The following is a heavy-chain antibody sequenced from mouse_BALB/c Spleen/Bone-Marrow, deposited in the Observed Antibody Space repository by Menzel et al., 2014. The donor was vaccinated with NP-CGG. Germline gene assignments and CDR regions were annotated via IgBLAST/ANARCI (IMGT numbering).Heavy chain of an antibody. Sequence: QVQLQQPGAELARPGASVKMSCKASGYTFTSYTMHWVKQRPGQGLEWIGYIKPSSGYTNYNQKFKDKATLTADKSSSTAYMQLSSLTSEDSAVYYCARSNGNYVLAYWGQGTLVTVSA. D-gene: IGHD2-1*01. CDR3: ARSNGNYVLAY. CDR1: GYTFTSYT. V-gene: IGHV1-4*01. J-gene: IGHJ3*01. CDR2: IKPSSGYT.